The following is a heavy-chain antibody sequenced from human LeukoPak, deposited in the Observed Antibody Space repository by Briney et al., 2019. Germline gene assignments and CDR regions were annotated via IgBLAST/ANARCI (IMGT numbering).Heavy chain of an antibody. CDR3: ARGPNSNWSGLDF. CDR2: ISPTGSTT. J-gene: IGHJ4*02. D-gene: IGHD6-6*01. Sequence: GGSLRLSCTASGFSFSGHWMHWARHLPGKGLVWVSRISPTGSTTSYADSVKGRFTVSRDNAKNTLYLQVNNPRAEDTAVYYCARGPNSNWSGLDFWGQGTLLTVSS. V-gene: IGHV3-74*01. CDR1: GFSFSGHW.